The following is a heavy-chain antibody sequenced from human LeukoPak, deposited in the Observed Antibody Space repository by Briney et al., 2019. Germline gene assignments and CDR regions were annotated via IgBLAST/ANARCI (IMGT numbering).Heavy chain of an antibody. CDR1: GFTFSACD. CDR3: TTYKSGHY. V-gene: IGHV3-73*01. D-gene: IGHD6-25*01. Sequence: PGGSLTLSCAASGFTFSACDIHSVRQASGKGLEWVGRITTKANSYATAYAASLKGRFTISRDDSKNTAYLQMNSLRTEDTALYYCTTYKSGHYWSQGTLVTVSS. J-gene: IGHJ4*02. CDR2: ITTKANSYAT.